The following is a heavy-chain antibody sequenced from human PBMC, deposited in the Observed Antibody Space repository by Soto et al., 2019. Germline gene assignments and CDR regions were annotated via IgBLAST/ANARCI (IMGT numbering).Heavy chain of an antibody. J-gene: IGHJ5*02. V-gene: IGHV1-18*01. D-gene: IGHD3-10*01. CDR3: TRGVGSGSYYNQYTWFDT. CDR2: ISAYNGNT. CDR1: GYTFTNYG. Sequence: ASVKVSCKASGYTFTNYGISWVRQAPGQGLEWMGWISAYNGNTKYAQKLQGRVTMTTDTSTSTAYMELRSLRSDDTAVYYCTRGVGSGSYYNQYTWFDTGGQGTLVTVSS.